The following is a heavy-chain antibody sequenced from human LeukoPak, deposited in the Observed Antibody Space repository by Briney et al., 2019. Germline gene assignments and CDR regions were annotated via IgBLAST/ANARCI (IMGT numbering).Heavy chain of an antibody. J-gene: IGHJ6*02. Sequence: SETLSLTCTVSGGSISSYYWSWIRQPPGKGLEWIGYIYYSGSTNYNPSLKSRVTISVDTSKNQFSLKLSSVTAADTAVYYCARAPVYDFWSGYPGDYYGMDVWGQGTTVTVSS. V-gene: IGHV4-59*01. D-gene: IGHD3-3*01. CDR2: IYYSGST. CDR1: GGSISSYY. CDR3: ARAPVYDFWSGYPGDYYGMDV.